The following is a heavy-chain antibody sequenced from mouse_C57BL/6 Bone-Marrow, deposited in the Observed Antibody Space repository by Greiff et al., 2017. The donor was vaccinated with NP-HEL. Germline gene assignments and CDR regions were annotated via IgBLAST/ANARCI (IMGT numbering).Heavy chain of an antibody. V-gene: IGHV1-18*01. Sequence: VQLKQSGPELVKPGASVKIPCKASGYTFTDYNMDWVKQSHGKSLEWIGDINPNNGGTIYNQKFKGKATLTVDKSSSTAYMELRSLTSEDTAVYYCARCLYYYGSSYGFDYWGQGTTLTVSS. D-gene: IGHD1-1*01. CDR3: ARCLYYYGSSYGFDY. CDR2: INPNNGGT. J-gene: IGHJ2*01. CDR1: GYTFTDYN.